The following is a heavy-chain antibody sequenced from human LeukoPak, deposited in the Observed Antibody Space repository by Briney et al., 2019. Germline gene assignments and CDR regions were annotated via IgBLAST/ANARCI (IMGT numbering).Heavy chain of an antibody. V-gene: IGHV4-59*01. CDR3: ARAPDLAYGMDV. CDR1: GGSISSYY. Sequence: SETLSLTCTVSGGSISSYYWSWIRQPPGKGLEWIGYIYYSGSTNYNPSLKSRVTISVDTSKNQFSLKLSSVTAADTAVYYCARAPDLAYGMDVWGKGTTVTVSS. J-gene: IGHJ6*04. CDR2: IYYSGST. D-gene: IGHD2-15*01.